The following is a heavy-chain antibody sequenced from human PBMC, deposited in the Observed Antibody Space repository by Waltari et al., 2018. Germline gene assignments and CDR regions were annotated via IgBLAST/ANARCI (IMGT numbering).Heavy chain of an antibody. CDR1: GGSFSGYY. J-gene: IGHJ5*02. Sequence: QVQLQQWGAGLLKPSETLSLTCAVYGGSFSGYYWSWIRQPPGKGLAWIGEINHSGSTNYNPSLKSRVTISVDTSKNQFSLKLSSVTAADTAVYYCARGPRITIFGVVIPHHNWFDPWGQGTLVTVSS. V-gene: IGHV4-34*01. CDR3: ARGPRITIFGVVIPHHNWFDP. CDR2: INHSGST. D-gene: IGHD3-3*01.